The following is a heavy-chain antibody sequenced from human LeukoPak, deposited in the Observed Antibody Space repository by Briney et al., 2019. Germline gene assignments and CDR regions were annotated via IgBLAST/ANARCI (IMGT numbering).Heavy chain of an antibody. D-gene: IGHD5-24*01. J-gene: IGHJ5*02. CDR3: ARDREIWLPHNWFDP. CDR2: IKQDGGEE. CDR1: GFTFSSYW. Sequence: GGSLRLSCAASGFTFSSYWMSWVRQAPGKGLEWVANIKQDGGEEYYVDSVKGRFTISRDNGKNSLFLQMTSLRAEDTAVYYCARDREIWLPHNWFDPWGQGTLVTVSS. V-gene: IGHV3-7*01.